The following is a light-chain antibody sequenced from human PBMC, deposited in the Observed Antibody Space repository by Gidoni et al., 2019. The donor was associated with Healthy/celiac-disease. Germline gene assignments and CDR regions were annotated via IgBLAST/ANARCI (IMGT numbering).Light chain of an antibody. Sequence: EIVMTQSPATLSVSQGERATLSCMASQSVSSNLAWYQQKPGQAPRLLLYGASTRATGIQSRFSGGGSGTEFTLTISILQSEVFAVYCCQRYNNWPSFGPGTKVDIK. J-gene: IGKJ3*01. CDR3: QRYNNWPS. CDR1: QSVSSN. CDR2: GAS. V-gene: IGKV3-15*01.